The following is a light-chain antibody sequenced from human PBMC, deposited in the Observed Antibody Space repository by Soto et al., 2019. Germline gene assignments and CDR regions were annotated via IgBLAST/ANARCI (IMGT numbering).Light chain of an antibody. CDR3: PQYNNLPRT. Sequence: DLQMTQSPSTLSASLGDRVTIPCRASQSISSWLAWYQQKPAKAPKLLIYDASSLESGVPSRVSGSGSGTEFTLTISSLQPYDFATSCSPQYNNLPRTFGQGTKVDSK. CDR2: DAS. CDR1: QSISSW. V-gene: IGKV1-5*01. J-gene: IGKJ1*01.